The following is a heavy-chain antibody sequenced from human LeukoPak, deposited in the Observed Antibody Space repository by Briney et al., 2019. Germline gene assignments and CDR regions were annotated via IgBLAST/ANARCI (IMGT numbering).Heavy chain of an antibody. CDR3: ARDEGGSGWRFDY. V-gene: IGHV1-18*04. D-gene: IGHD6-19*01. J-gene: IGHJ4*02. Sequence: ASVKVSCKASGYTFTNYGISWVRQAPGQGLEWMGWISGYNVNTNYAQKFQGRVTMTTDTSTSTAYMDLRSLGSDDTAVYYCARDEGGSGWRFDYWGQGTLVTVSS. CDR2: ISGYNVNT. CDR1: GYTFTNYG.